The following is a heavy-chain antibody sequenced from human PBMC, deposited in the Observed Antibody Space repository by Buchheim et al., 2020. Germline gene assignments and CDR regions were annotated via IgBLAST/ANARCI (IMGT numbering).Heavy chain of an antibody. CDR3: VKHGYSNYMPY. J-gene: IGHJ4*02. CDR2: ISISGTT. V-gene: IGHV3-23*04. CDR1: GFTFSDYA. D-gene: IGHD4-11*01. Sequence: EVQLVDSGGGLVQPGGSLRLSCAASGFTFSDYAMSWVRQAPGKGLEWVLVISISGTTYYAESGKGRFTVPRDNSKNMLYLQLSSLRAEDTAVYYCVKHGYSNYMPYWGQGTL.